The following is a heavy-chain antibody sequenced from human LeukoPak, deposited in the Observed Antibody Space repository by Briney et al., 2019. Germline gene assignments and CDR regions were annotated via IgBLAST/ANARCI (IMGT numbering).Heavy chain of an antibody. Sequence: GESLKISCKGSGYSFTSYWIGWVRQMPGKGLEGMGIIYPGDSDTRYSPSFQGQVTISVDKSISTAYLQWNSLKASDTAMYYCARRSDYYGSGSYSPFDPWGQGTLVTVSS. J-gene: IGHJ5*02. CDR3: ARRSDYYGSGSYSPFDP. V-gene: IGHV5-51*01. D-gene: IGHD3-10*01. CDR1: GYSFTSYW. CDR2: IYPGDSDT.